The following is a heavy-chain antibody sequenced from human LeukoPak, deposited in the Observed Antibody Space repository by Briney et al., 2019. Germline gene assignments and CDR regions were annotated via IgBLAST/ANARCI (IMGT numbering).Heavy chain of an antibody. Sequence: PGGSLRLSCSASGLSVSNTYMSWVRQAPGKGLEWVSVIYSGDSGVSTYYADSVKGRFTISRHNSKNTLYLQMSSLRAEDTAVYFCARSAARLRYYYAMDVWGQGTTVTVCS. D-gene: IGHD6-6*01. CDR3: ARSAARLRYYYAMDV. CDR1: GLSVSNTY. V-gene: IGHV3-53*04. CDR2: IYSGDSGVST. J-gene: IGHJ6*02.